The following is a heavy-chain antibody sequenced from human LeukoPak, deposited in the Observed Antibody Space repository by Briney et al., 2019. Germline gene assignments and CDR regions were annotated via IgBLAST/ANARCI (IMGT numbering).Heavy chain of an antibody. CDR3: ASSYDSSGYYPYYFDY. D-gene: IGHD3-22*01. V-gene: IGHV3-66*01. Sequence: GGSLRLSCAASGFTFDDYAMTWVRQAPGKGLEWVSVISSGGTTYFADSVKGRFTISRDSSKNTLYIQMNSLRAEDTAVYYCASSYDSSGYYPYYFDYWGQGTLVTVSS. J-gene: IGHJ4*02. CDR2: ISSGGTT. CDR1: GFTFDDYA.